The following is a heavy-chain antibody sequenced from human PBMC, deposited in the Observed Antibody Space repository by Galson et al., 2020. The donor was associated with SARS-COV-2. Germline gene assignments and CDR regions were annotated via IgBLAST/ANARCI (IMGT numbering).Heavy chain of an antibody. J-gene: IGHJ3*02. Sequence: SVKVSCKASGGPFNNYTISWVRQAPGQGLEWMGRVIPLLALANYAQKFQARVTITADKSTTTAYMELSSLRSEDTAMYYCARAQGDYYDRNRSGYFTLDYAFNIWGQGTMVTVSS. V-gene: IGHV1-69*02. CDR1: GGPFNNYT. CDR3: ARAQGDYYDRNRSGYFTLDYAFNI. CDR2: VIPLLALA. D-gene: IGHD3-22*01.